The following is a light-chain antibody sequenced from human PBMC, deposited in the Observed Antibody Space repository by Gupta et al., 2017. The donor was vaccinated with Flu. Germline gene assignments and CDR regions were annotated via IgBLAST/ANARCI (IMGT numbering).Light chain of an antibody. V-gene: IGLV1-40*01. J-gene: IGLJ3*02. CDR2: GNS. CDR3: QSYDSSRSGWV. CDR1: SSNIGAGYD. Sequence: QPVLTQSPSAHRAAGHRVTISCTGSSSNIGAGYDVHWYQQLPGTAPKLLIYGNSNRPSGVPDRFSGSKSGTSASLAITGLQAEDGADYYCQSYDSSRSGWVFGGGTKLTVL.